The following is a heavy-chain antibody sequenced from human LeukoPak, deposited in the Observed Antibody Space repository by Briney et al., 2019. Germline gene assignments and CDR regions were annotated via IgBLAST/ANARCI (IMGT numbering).Heavy chain of an antibody. V-gene: IGHV1-2*02. CDR1: GYTFTGYY. D-gene: IGHD6-13*01. Sequence: ASVKVSCKASGYTFTGYYMHWVRQAPGQGLEWMGWINPNSGGTNYAQKFQGRVTMTRDTSISTAYMELSRLRSDDMAVYYCARGGIAAAGTKNWFDPWGQGTLVTVSS. CDR3: ARGGIAAAGTKNWFDP. J-gene: IGHJ5*02. CDR2: INPNSGGT.